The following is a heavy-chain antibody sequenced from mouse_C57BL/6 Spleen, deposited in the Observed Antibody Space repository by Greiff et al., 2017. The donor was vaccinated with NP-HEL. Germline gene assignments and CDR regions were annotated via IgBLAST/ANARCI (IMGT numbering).Heavy chain of an antibody. CDR3: ADSYVDAWFAY. Sequence: QVQLQQSGAELARPGASVKMSCKASGYTFTSYTMHWVKQRPGQGLEWIGYINPSSGYTKYNQKFKDKATLTADKSSSTAYMQLSSLTSEDSAVYYCADSYVDAWFAYWGQGTLVTVSA. J-gene: IGHJ3*01. CDR2: INPSSGYT. CDR1: GYTFTSYT. V-gene: IGHV1-4*01. D-gene: IGHD1-1*01.